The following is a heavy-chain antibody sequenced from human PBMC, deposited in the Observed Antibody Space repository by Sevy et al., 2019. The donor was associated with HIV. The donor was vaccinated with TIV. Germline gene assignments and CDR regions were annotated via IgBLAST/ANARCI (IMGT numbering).Heavy chain of an antibody. Sequence: SETLSLTCAVYGGSLNDYYWSWIRQSPQKGLEWIGEINDSGNAYYNPSLESRVTISMDMSKNQFSLKLTSVTAADTATYFCARGSRKYQSGSVIYFNFFDVWGQGALVTVSS. CDR1: GGSLNDYY. D-gene: IGHD2-21*01. CDR2: INDSGNA. V-gene: IGHV4-34*01. CDR3: ARGSRKYQSGSVIYFNFFDV. J-gene: IGHJ4*02.